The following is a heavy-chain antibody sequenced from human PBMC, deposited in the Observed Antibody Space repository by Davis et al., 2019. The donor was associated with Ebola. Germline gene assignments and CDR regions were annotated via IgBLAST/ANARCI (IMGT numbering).Heavy chain of an antibody. CDR1: GGSISSYY. CDR2: IYYSGST. Sequence: GSLRLSCTVPGGSISSYYWSWIRQPPGKGLEWIGYIYYSGSTNYNPSLKSRVTISVDTSKNQFSLKLSSVTAADTAVYYCARGPGILSPYYGMDVWGQGTTVTVSS. CDR3: ARGPGILSPYYGMDV. J-gene: IGHJ6*02. V-gene: IGHV4-59*01. D-gene: IGHD3-9*01.